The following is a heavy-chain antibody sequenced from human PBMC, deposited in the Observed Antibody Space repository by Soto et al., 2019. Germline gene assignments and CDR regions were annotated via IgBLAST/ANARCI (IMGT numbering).Heavy chain of an antibody. V-gene: IGHV3-23*01. J-gene: IGHJ4*02. CDR1: SFAFSSYA. Sequence: XGFLRLAGAASSFAFSSYAMSWVRQAPGKGLEWVSAISGSGGSTYYADSVKGRFTISRDNSKNTLYLQMNSLRAEDTAVYYCAKHRGYGGPFDCRGQRTLVTVSS. CDR3: AKHRGYGGPFDC. CDR2: ISGSGGST. D-gene: IGHD6-25*01.